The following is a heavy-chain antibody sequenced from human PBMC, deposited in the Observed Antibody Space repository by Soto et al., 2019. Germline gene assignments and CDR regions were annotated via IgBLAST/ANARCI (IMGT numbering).Heavy chain of an antibody. D-gene: IGHD2-21*01. V-gene: IGHV3-72*01. Sequence: EVQLVESGGGLVQPEGSLRLSCVASGFTFSDYYMDWVRQTPGKGLEWVGRIRNKVMTYTTEYAASVKGRFTVSRDDSRSSLYLQMNSLKTEDTAMYYCSRVGRLTPPYYTDYWGQGTLVTVSS. J-gene: IGHJ4*02. CDR2: IRNKVMTYTT. CDR1: GFTFSDYY. CDR3: SRVGRLTPPYYTDY.